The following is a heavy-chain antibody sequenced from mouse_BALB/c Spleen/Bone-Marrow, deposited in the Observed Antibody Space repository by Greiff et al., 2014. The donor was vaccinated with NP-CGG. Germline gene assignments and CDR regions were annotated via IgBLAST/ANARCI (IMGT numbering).Heavy chain of an antibody. Sequence: QVQLQQSGAELAKPGASVKMSCKVSDYTFTSYWIHWVKQRPGKGLEWIGYIDPRTANTEYSQKFKDKATLTADKSSSTAYMQLSSLTSEDSAVYYCARYWDAYWGQGTLVTVSA. CDR3: ARYWDAY. CDR2: IDPRTANT. V-gene: IGHV1-7*01. J-gene: IGHJ3*01. CDR1: DYTFTSYW. D-gene: IGHD4-1*01.